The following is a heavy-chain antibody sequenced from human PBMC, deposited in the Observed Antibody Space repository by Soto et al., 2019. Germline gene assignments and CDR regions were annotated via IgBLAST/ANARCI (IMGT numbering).Heavy chain of an antibody. CDR1: GGSFSGYY. J-gene: IGHJ5*02. CDR2: INHSGST. CDR3: ARASPIVVVPAAMEFDP. D-gene: IGHD2-2*01. Sequence: SXTLSLTCAVYGGSFSGYYWSWIRQPPVKGLERIGEINHSGSTNYNPSLKSRVTISVDTSKNQFSLKLSSVTAADTAVYYCARASPIVVVPAAMEFDPWGQGTLVTVSS. V-gene: IGHV4-34*01.